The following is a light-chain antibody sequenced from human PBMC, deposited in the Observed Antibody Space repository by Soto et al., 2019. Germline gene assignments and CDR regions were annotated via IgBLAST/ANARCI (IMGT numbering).Light chain of an antibody. J-gene: IGKJ2*01. Sequence: DIKMTQSPSTLSASVGGRVTISCRASQNINNLLAWYQQKPGKVPKLLIYKASSLESGVPSRFSGSGSGTDFTLTISSLQPDDFATYYCQHYYTYPYTFVQGTKLEIK. CDR3: QHYYTYPYT. CDR1: QNINNL. CDR2: KAS. V-gene: IGKV1-5*03.